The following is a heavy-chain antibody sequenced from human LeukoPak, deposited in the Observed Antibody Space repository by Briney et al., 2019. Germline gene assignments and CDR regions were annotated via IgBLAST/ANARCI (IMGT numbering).Heavy chain of an antibody. V-gene: IGHV1-2*02. CDR1: GYTFTAYS. D-gene: IGHD4-11*01. CDR3: ARGFGGNYATFDP. CDR2: LNPNSGDT. Sequence: ASVKVSCKASGYTFTAYSMHWVRQAPGQGLEYMGWLNPNSGDTNYAQKFQGRVTMTRDTSTTTAYMELRSLRSDDTAVYYCARGFGGNYATFDPWGQGTLVTVSS. J-gene: IGHJ5*02.